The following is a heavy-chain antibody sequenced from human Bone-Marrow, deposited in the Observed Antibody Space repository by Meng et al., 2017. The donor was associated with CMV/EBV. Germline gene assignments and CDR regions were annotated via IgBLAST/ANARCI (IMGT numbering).Heavy chain of an antibody. D-gene: IGHD2-2*01. J-gene: IGHJ6*02. Sequence: SETLSLTCPVYPGSFSGYYWSWTRQPPGKGLEWIGEINHSGSTNYNPSLKSRVTISVDTSKNQFSLKLSSVTAADTAVYYCARDRIVVVPAAIPYSSSAHYYYYGMDVWGQGTTVTVSS. V-gene: IGHV4-34*01. CDR2: INHSGST. CDR3: ARDRIVVVPAAIPYSSSAHYYYYGMDV. CDR1: PGSFSGYY.